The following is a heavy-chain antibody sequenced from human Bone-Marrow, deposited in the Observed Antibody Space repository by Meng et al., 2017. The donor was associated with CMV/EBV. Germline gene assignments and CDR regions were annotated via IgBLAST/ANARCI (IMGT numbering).Heavy chain of an antibody. D-gene: IGHD7-27*01. V-gene: IGHV3-53*01. Sequence: GESLKISCVASGFAVSSNYMSWVRQAPGKGLEWVSVIYSGGSTYYADSVKGRFTISRDNSKSTLFLQMNSLRAEDTAVYYCARDGSNRGPAFAIWGQGKRV. J-gene: IGHJ3*02. CDR3: ARDGSNRGPAFAI. CDR2: IYSGGST. CDR1: GFAVSSNY.